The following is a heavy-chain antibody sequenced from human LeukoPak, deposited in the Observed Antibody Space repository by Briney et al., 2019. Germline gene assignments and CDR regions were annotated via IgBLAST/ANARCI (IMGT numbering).Heavy chain of an antibody. V-gene: IGHV1-2*02. Sequence: GASVKVSCKASGYTFTGYYMYWMRQAPGQGLEWVGWINLNSGGTNYTQKFQGRVTVTSDTSITTAYMELSRLTSDDTAVYYCARRDTSSINDGFDIWGQGTMVTVSS. J-gene: IGHJ3*02. CDR2: INLNSGGT. CDR1: GYTFTGYY. D-gene: IGHD6-13*01. CDR3: ARRDTSSINDGFDI.